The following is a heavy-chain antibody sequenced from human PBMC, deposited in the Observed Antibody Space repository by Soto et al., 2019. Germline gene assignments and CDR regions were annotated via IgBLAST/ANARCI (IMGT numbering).Heavy chain of an antibody. J-gene: IGHJ5*02. CDR1: GGSVSSGSYY. Sequence: PSETLSLTCTVSGGSVSSGSYYWSWIRQPPGKGLEWIGYIYYSGSTNYNPSLKSRVTISVDTSKNQFSLKLSSVTAADTAVYYCASGFSVYSMYWFDPWGQGTLVTVSA. D-gene: IGHD4-4*01. CDR2: IYYSGST. CDR3: ASGFSVYSMYWFDP. V-gene: IGHV4-61*01.